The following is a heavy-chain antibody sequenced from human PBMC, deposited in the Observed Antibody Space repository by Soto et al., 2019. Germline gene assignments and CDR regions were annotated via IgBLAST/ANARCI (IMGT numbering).Heavy chain of an antibody. Sequence: PGGSLRLSCTASGFTIGDYAMSWFRQAPGKGLEWVGFIRSKAYCGTKEYAASVKGRFTISRDDSKSIAYLQMNSLNTEDTAVYYCTRDLTGNDFWSGYYTFDYWGQGTLVTVSS. CDR3: TRDLTGNDFWSGYYTFDY. CDR2: IRSKAYCGTK. CDR1: GFTIGDYA. D-gene: IGHD3-3*01. J-gene: IGHJ4*02. V-gene: IGHV3-49*03.